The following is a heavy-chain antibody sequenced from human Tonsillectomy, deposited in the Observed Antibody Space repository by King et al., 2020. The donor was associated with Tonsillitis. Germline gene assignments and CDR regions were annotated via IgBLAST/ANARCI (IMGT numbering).Heavy chain of an antibody. D-gene: IGHD5/OR15-5a*01. J-gene: IGHJ4*02. CDR2: INWNGAGT. Sequence: VQLVESGGGVVRPGGSLRLSCAASGFTFDDFVLSWVRQAPGRGLEWVSSINWNGAGTGSVDSVQGRFPISRDKAKNSLYLQMNSLRAGDTAMYHCEGSPSTGSSGPVDYWGQGTLVTVSS. V-gene: IGHV3-20*01. CDR1: GFTFDDFV. CDR3: EGSPSTGSSGPVDY.